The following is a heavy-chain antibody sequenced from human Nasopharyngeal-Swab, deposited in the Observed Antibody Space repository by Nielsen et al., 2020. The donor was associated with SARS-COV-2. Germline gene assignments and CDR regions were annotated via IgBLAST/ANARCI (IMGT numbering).Heavy chain of an antibody. CDR1: GFTFSNAW. D-gene: IGHD4-23*01. J-gene: IGHJ4*02. Sequence: GESLKISCAASGFTFSNAWMSWVRQAPGTGLEWVGRIKSKTDGGTTDYAAPVKGRFTISRDDSKNTVYLQMNSLKTEDTAVYYCSAGNGKSEFDYWGQGTLVTVSS. V-gene: IGHV3-15*01. CDR3: SAGNGKSEFDY. CDR2: IKSKTDGGTT.